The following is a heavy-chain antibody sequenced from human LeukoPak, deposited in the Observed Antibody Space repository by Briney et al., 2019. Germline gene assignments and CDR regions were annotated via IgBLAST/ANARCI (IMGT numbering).Heavy chain of an antibody. D-gene: IGHD2-15*01. CDR1: GFTFSDYG. CDR3: AKDFDIVVVVAAPAFDY. CDR2: IRHDERNE. Sequence: GGSLRLSCAASGFTFSDYGMHWVRQVPGKGLEWVALIRHDERNEYYADSVKGRFTISRDNSENILYLQMNSLRPEDTAVYYCAKDFDIVVVVAAPAFDYWGQGTLVTVSS. J-gene: IGHJ4*02. V-gene: IGHV3-30*02.